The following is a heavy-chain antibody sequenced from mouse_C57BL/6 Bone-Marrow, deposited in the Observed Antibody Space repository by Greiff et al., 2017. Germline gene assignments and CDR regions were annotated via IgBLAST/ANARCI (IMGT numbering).Heavy chain of an antibody. V-gene: IGHV1-72*01. CDR3: ATYTTVVARPWFAY. CDR1: GYTFTSYW. CDR2: IDPNGGGT. D-gene: IGHD1-1*01. J-gene: IGHJ3*01. Sequence: VQLQQPGAELVKPGASVKLSCKASGYTFTSYWMHWVKQRPGRGLEWIGRIDPNGGGTKYNEKFKSKATLTVDKPSSTAYMQLSSLTSANSAVYYSATYTTVVARPWFAYWGQGTLVTVSA.